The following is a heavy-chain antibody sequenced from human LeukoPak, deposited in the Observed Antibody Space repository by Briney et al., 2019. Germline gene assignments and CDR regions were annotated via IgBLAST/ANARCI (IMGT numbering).Heavy chain of an antibody. J-gene: IGHJ6*03. CDR2: IYTSGST. V-gene: IGHV4-61*02. CDR3: AREYYDYAWGSYLSENYYYYYMDV. D-gene: IGHD3-16*02. Sequence: SQTLSLTCTVSGGSISSGSYYWSWIRQPAGKGLEWIGRIYTSGSTNYNPSLKSRVTISVDTSKNQFSLKLSSVTAADTAVYYCAREYYDYAWGSYLSENYYYYYMDVWGKGTTVTISS. CDR1: GGSISSGSYY.